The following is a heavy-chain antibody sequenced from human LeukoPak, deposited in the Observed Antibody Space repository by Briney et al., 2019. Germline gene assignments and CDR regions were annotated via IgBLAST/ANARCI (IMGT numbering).Heavy chain of an antibody. CDR3: ARVERGYCSSISCYGAGYNYFCGMDG. CDR2: ISTYYGYK. D-gene: IGHD2-2*01. V-gene: IGHV1-18*01. Sequence: ATVKVSCKASGYTFTNYGITWVRQAPGQGREWMGWISTYYGYKNYKQKVEGRVTMTTDTSTSTAYMELRSLRSDDTAVYYCARVERGYCSSISCYGAGYNYFCGMDGWGQGTTVTV. J-gene: IGHJ6*02. CDR1: GYTFTNYG.